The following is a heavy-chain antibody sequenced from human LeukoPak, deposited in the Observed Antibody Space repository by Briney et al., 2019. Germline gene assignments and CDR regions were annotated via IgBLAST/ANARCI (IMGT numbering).Heavy chain of an antibody. CDR2: ISGSGGST. D-gene: IGHD2-2*01. V-gene: IGHV3-23*01. J-gene: IGHJ4*02. CDR3: AKEVVVVPAAPADY. CDR1: GFTFSSYA. Sequence: PGGSLRLSCAASGFTFSSYAMSWVRQAPGKGLEWVSAISGSGGSTYYADSVKGRFTISRDNSKNTLYLQMNSLRAEDTAVYYCAKEVVVVPAAPADYWGQGTLVTVSP.